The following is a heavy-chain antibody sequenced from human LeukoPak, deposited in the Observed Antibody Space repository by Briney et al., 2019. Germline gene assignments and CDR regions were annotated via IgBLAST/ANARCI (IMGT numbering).Heavy chain of an antibody. CDR1: GFTFSSYG. CDR2: IRYDGSNK. J-gene: IGHJ6*03. V-gene: IGHV3-30*02. D-gene: IGHD3-16*02. Sequence: GGSLRLSCAASGFTFSSYGMHWVRQAPGKGLGWVAFIRYDGSNKYYADSVKGRFTISRDNSKNTLYLQMNSLRAEDTAVYYCAKDRGELSLLYYYYYYMDVWGKGTTVTISS. CDR3: AKDRGELSLLYYYYYYMDV.